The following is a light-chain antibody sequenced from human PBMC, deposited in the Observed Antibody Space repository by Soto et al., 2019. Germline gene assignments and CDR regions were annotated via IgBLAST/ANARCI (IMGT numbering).Light chain of an antibody. V-gene: IGLV1-40*01. CDR2: GNS. Sequence: QAVVTQPPSVSGAPGQRVTISCTGSSSNIGAGYDVHWYQQLPGTAPKLLIYGNSNRPSGVPDRFSGSKSGTSASLAITGLQAEDDADYYCQSYDSSLVFGGGTQLTVL. CDR1: SSNIGAGYD. J-gene: IGLJ2*01. CDR3: QSYDSSLV.